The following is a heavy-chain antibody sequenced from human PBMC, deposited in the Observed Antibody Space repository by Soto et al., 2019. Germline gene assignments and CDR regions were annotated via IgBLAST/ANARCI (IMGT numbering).Heavy chain of an antibody. CDR3: AKDLHLGELSFSFDY. CDR1: GFTFRSYA. CDR2: ISGSGGST. D-gene: IGHD3-16*02. V-gene: IGHV3-23*01. J-gene: IGHJ4*02. Sequence: EVQLLESGGGLVQPGGSLRLSCAASGFTFRSYAMSWVRQAPGKGLEWVSAISGSGGSTYYADSVKGRFTISRDNSKNTLYLQMNSLRAEDTAVYYCAKDLHLGELSFSFDYWGQGTLVTVSS.